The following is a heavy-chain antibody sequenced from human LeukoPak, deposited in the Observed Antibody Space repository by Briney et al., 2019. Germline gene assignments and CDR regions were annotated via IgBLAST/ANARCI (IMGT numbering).Heavy chain of an antibody. V-gene: IGHV3-7*01. CDR2: IKQDGSEK. CDR1: GLTFSSYW. J-gene: IGHJ4*02. D-gene: IGHD5-12*01. Sequence: GGSLRLSCAASGLTFSSYWMSWVRQAPGKGLGWVANIKQDGSEKYYVDSVKGRFTNSRDNAKHSLYLQMNSQRAEDTAVYYCARGYDSGYDWLDYWGQGTLVTVSS. CDR3: ARGYDSGYDWLDY.